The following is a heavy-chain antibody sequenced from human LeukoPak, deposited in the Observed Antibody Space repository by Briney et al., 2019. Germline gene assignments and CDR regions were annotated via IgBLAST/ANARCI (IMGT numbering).Heavy chain of an antibody. CDR1: GGSVTKYY. D-gene: IGHD2-2*02. J-gene: IGHJ5*01. CDR2: IFHTGIT. CDR3: ARDLFPINWFES. Sequence: PAEALSPTCTVSGGSVTKYYWHWIRQAPGKGLEWIGIIFHTGITHYNPTLKNQVTIAVDTTTNPFSLQLTSVTAADTAGYFCARDLFPINWFESWGQGTLVTVSS. V-gene: IGHV4-59*02.